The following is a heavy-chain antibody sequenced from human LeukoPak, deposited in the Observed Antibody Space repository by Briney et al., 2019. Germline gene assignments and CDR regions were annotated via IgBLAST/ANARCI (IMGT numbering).Heavy chain of an antibody. Sequence: TSETLSLTCTVSGGSISSGSYYWSWIRQPAGKGLEWIGRIYTSGSTNYNPSLKSRVTISVDTSKSQFSLKLSSVTAADTAVYYCARVLWFGENWFDPWGQGTLVTVSS. CDR1: GGSISSGSYY. CDR3: ARVLWFGENWFDP. CDR2: IYTSGST. J-gene: IGHJ5*02. D-gene: IGHD3-10*01. V-gene: IGHV4-61*02.